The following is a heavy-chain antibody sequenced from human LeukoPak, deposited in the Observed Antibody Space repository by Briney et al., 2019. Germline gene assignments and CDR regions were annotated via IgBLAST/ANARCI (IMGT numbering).Heavy chain of an antibody. J-gene: IGHJ4*02. V-gene: IGHV1-8*03. CDR2: MNPNSGNT. Sequence: GASVKVSCKASGYTFTTYDINWVRQATGQGLEWMGWMNPNSGNTGFAQKFQGRVTITRNTSISTAYMELSSLRSEDTAVYYCAKTIWDSRGYYYDYWGQGTLVTVSS. CDR3: AKTIWDSRGYYYDY. CDR1: GYTFTTYD. D-gene: IGHD3-22*01.